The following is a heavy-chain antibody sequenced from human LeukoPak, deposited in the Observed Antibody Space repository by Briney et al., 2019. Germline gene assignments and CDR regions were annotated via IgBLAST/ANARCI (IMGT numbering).Heavy chain of an antibody. J-gene: IGHJ5*02. CDR3: ARDNSNSDWYIRGWLDP. Sequence: SETLSLTCAVYGGSFSGYYWSWIRQPPGKGLEWIGEINHSGSTNYNPSLKSRVTISIDKSKNQFSLKLSSVTAADTAVYYCARDNSNSDWYIRGWLDPWGQGTLVTVSS. V-gene: IGHV4-34*01. CDR1: GGSFSGYY. CDR2: INHSGST. D-gene: IGHD6-19*01.